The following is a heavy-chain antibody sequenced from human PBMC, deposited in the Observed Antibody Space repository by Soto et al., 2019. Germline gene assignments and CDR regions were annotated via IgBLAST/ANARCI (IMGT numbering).Heavy chain of an antibody. V-gene: IGHV4-30-4*01. Sequence: QVQLQESGPGLVKPSQTLSLTCTVSGGSISSGDYYWSWIRQPPGKGLEWIGYIYYSGSTYYNPSLKSRFTISVDTSKNQFSLKLSSVTAADTAVYYCARDGVNVLLWFGESYGMDVWGQGTTVTVSS. CDR1: GGSISSGDYY. J-gene: IGHJ6*02. CDR2: IYYSGST. CDR3: ARDGVNVLLWFGESYGMDV. D-gene: IGHD3-10*01.